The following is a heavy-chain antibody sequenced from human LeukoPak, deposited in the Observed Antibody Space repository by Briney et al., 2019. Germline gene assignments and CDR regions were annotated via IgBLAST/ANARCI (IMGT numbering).Heavy chain of an antibody. Sequence: SETLSLTCTASGGSVSSGSYYWSWIRQPPGKGLEWIGYIYYSGSTNYNPSLKSRVTISVDTSKNQFSLKLTSVTAADTAVYYCAREDSSSWYRWFDPWGQGTLVTVSS. CDR3: AREDSSSWYRWFDP. CDR1: GGSVSSGSYY. D-gene: IGHD3-22*01. V-gene: IGHV4-61*01. CDR2: IYYSGST. J-gene: IGHJ5*02.